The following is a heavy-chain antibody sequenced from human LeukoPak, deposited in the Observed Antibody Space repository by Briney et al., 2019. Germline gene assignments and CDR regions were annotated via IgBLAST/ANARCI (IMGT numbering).Heavy chain of an antibody. J-gene: IGHJ3*02. CDR2: IWYDGSNK. CDR1: GSTFSSYA. CDR3: ARNQDYGVYNSVGAFDI. Sequence: GGSLRLSCAASGSTFSSYAMSWVRQAPGKGLEWVAVIWYDGSNKYYADSVKGRFTISRDNSKNTLYLQMNSLRAEDTAVYYCARNQDYGVYNSVGAFDIWGQGTMVTVSS. D-gene: IGHD4-17*01. V-gene: IGHV3-33*08.